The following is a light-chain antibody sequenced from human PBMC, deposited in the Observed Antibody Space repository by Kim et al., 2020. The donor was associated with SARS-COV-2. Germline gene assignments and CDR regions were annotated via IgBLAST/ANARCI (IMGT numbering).Light chain of an antibody. V-gene: IGLV3-21*04. Sequence: SYELTQPPSVSVAPGKTARLTCGGTSIGSKSVHWYQQKPGQAPVLVISYDSVRPSGIPERFSGSNSGNTATVTISRVEAGDEADYYCQVWDSSDDHRVVFGGGTQLTVL. CDR2: YDS. CDR1: SIGSKS. CDR3: QVWDSSDDHRVV. J-gene: IGLJ2*01.